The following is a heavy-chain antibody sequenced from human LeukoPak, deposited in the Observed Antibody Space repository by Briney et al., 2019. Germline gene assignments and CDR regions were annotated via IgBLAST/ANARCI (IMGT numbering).Heavy chain of an antibody. CDR2: INPNSGGT. V-gene: IGHV1-2*04. Sequence: ASVRVSCKASGYTFTAYYLHWVRQAPGQGLEWMGWINPNSGGTNYAQKLKGWVTLTRDTSINTTYMELSRLASDVTAVYFCARGTPGSYLGYWGQGTLVTVSS. CDR1: GYTFTAYY. D-gene: IGHD3-16*02. J-gene: IGHJ4*02. CDR3: ARGTPGSYLGY.